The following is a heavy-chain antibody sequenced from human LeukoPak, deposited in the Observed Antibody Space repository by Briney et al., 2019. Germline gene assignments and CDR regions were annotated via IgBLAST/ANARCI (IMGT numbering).Heavy chain of an antibody. D-gene: IGHD4-17*01. CDR2: ISAYNGNT. CDR3: ARVVYGHYVGDY. J-gene: IGHJ4*02. CDR1: GYTFTSHG. Sequence: GASVEVSCKASGYTFTSHGISWVRQAPGQGLEWMGWISAYNGNTNYAQKLQGRVTMTTDTSTSTAYMELRSLRSDDTAVYYCARVVYGHYVGDYWGQGTLVTVSS. V-gene: IGHV1-18*04.